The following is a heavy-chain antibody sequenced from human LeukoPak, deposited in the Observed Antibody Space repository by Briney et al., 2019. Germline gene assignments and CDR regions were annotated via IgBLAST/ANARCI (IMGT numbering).Heavy chain of an antibody. CDR1: GYTFTSYY. CDR3: ARGSDYYDSSVAFDI. J-gene: IGHJ3*02. D-gene: IGHD3-22*01. Sequence: ASVKASCKASGYTFTSYYMHWVRQAPGQGLEWMGIINPSGGSTSYAQKFQGRVTMTRDMSTSTVYMELSSLRSEDTAVYYCARGSDYYDSSVAFDIWGQGTMVTVSS. CDR2: INPSGGST. V-gene: IGHV1-46*01.